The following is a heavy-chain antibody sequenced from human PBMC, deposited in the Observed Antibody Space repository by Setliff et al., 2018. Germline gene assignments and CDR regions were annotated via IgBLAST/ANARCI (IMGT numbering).Heavy chain of an antibody. D-gene: IGHD6-19*01. Sequence: SETLSLTCTVSGGSISGYYWTWIRQPAGKGLEWIGRMYGNSNYNPSLKSRVTMSVDVSKSQFSLRLSSVTAADTAVYYCARKVEQWLTPHFDYWGQGALVTVSS. V-gene: IGHV4-4*07. J-gene: IGHJ4*02. CDR2: MYGNS. CDR1: GGSISGYY. CDR3: ARKVEQWLTPHFDY.